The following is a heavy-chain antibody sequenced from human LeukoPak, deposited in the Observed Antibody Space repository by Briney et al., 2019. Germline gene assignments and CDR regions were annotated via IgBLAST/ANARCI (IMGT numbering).Heavy chain of an antibody. CDR2: IRHDASYK. V-gene: IGHV3-30*02. Sequence: PGGSLRLSCAASGFAFSSYGMHWVRQAPGKGLEWVAFIRHDASYKYYADSVKGRFTISRDNSKNTMYVQMNRLRAEDTALYYCAKDYTGGSLDYWGQGTLVTVSS. J-gene: IGHJ4*02. CDR3: AKDYTGGSLDY. CDR1: GFAFSSYG. D-gene: IGHD2-15*01.